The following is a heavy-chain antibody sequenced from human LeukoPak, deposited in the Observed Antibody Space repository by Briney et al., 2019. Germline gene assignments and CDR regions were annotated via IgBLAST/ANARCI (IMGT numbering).Heavy chain of an antibody. J-gene: IGHJ4*02. CDR1: GFTFSSYE. V-gene: IGHV3-48*03. CDR3: ARDKSSSWYYFDY. Sequence: GGPLRLSCAASGFTFSSYEMNWVRQAPGKGLEWFSYISSSGSTIYYADSVKGRFTISRDNAKNSLYLQMNSLRAEDTAVYYCARDKSSSWYYFDYWGQGTLVTVSS. D-gene: IGHD6-13*01. CDR2: ISSSGSTI.